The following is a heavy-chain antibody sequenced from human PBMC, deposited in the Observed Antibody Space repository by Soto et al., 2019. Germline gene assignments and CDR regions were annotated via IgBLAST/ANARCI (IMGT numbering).Heavy chain of an antibody. Sequence: QLQLQESGPGLVKPSETLSLTCTVSGGSISSSSYYWGRIRQPTGTGLEWIGSIYYSGSTYYNPSLKSRVTISVDTSKNQFSLKLSSVTAADTAVYYCAGGLGDYYYGMDVWGQGTTVTVSS. CDR2: IYYSGST. CDR1: GGSISSSSYY. CDR3: AGGLGDYYYGMDV. J-gene: IGHJ6*02. D-gene: IGHD1-26*01. V-gene: IGHV4-39*01.